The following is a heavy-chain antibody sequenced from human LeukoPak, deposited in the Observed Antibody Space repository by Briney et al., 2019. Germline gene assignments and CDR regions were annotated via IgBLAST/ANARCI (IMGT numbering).Heavy chain of an antibody. CDR1: GGTFSSYA. V-gene: IGHV1-69*05. CDR3: ARDKDYYDSSGCYYGYFDY. D-gene: IGHD3-22*01. CDR2: IIPIFGTA. J-gene: IGHJ4*02. Sequence: GASVKVSCKASGGTFSSYAISWVRQAPGQGLEWMGGIIPIFGTANYAQKFQGRVTITTDESTSTAYMELSSLRSEDTAVYYCARDKDYYDSSGCYYGYFDYWGQGTLVTVSS.